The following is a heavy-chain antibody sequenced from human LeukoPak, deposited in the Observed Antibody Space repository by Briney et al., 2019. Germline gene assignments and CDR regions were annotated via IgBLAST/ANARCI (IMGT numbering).Heavy chain of an antibody. D-gene: IGHD2-15*01. CDR3: ARFPRDSSWYSDLDY. V-gene: IGHV7-4-1*02. CDR1: GYTFNRYA. CDR2: INTNNGLP. J-gene: IGHJ4*02. Sequence: ASVKVSCKTSGYTFNRYAINWVRQAPGQGLEWMGWINTNNGLPTYAQGFTGRFVFSLDYSASTAHLQINRLKAEDTAVYYCARFPRDSSWYSDLDYWGQGALVTVSP.